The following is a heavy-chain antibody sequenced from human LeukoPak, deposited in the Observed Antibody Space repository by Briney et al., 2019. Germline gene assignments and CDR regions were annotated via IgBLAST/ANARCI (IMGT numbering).Heavy chain of an antibody. J-gene: IGHJ6*03. CDR3: ARDRVQAHWSGKYYYYYYMDV. Sequence: SETLSLTCTVSGGSISSSSYYWGWIRQPPGKGLEWIGSIYYSGSTYYNPSLKSRVTISVDTSKNQFSLKLSSVTAADTAVYYCARDRVQAHWSGKYYYYYYMDVWGKGTTVTVSS. CDR2: IYYSGST. V-gene: IGHV4-39*07. D-gene: IGHD3-3*01. CDR1: GGSISSSSYY.